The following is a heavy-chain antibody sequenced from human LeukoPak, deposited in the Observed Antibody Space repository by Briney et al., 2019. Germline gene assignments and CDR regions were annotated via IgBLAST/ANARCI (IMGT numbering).Heavy chain of an antibody. CDR3: AKGGVLDSSSWYGAHYFDY. J-gene: IGHJ4*02. V-gene: IGHV3-23*01. CDR1: GFTVSNNY. Sequence: PGGSLRLSCAASGFTVSNNYMSWVRQAPGKGLEWVSAISGSGGSTYYADSVKGRFTISRDNSKNTLYLQMNSLRAEDTAVYYCAKGGVLDSSSWYGAHYFDYWGQGTLVTVSS. D-gene: IGHD6-13*01. CDR2: ISGSGGST.